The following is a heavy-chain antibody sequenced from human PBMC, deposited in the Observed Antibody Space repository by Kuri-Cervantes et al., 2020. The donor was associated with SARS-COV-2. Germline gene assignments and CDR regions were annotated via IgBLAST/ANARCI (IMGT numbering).Heavy chain of an antibody. D-gene: IGHD2-2*01. CDR3: AKGGYCSSTSCYLLDY. Sequence: GGSLRLSCAASGFTFSNYGMHWVRQAPGKGLEWVAIISYDGSNKYYADSVKGRFTISRDNSKNTLYLQMNSLRVDDTAVYYCAKGGYCSSTSCYLLDYWGQGTLVTVSS. CDR2: ISYDGSNK. V-gene: IGHV3-30*18. J-gene: IGHJ4*02. CDR1: GFTFSNYG.